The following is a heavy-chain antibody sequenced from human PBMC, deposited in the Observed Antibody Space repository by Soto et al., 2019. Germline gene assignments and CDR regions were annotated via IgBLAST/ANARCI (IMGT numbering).Heavy chain of an antibody. V-gene: IGHV4-30-2*01. CDR1: GGSISSGGYS. CDR2: IYHSGNI. D-gene: IGHD2-21*01. Sequence: SETLSLTCAVSGGSISSGGYSWSWIRQPPGKGLEWIGYIYHSGNIYYNPSLKSRVSISVDTSKNQFSLKVTSVTAADTAVYYCARGGEDLYYVMDVWGPGTTVTVSS. CDR3: ARGGEDLYYVMDV. J-gene: IGHJ6*02.